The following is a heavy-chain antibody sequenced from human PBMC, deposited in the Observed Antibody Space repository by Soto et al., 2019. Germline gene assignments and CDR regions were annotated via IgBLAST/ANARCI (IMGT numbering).Heavy chain of an antibody. Sequence: QVQLQESGPGLVKPSETLSLTCTVSGGSVSSGSYYWSWIRQPPGKGLEWIGYIYYSGSTNYNPPLKRRVTISVGTSKTQFSLKLSSVTAADTAVYYCARGIEGWYQGRYYYGMDVWGQGTTVTVSS. V-gene: IGHV4-61*01. CDR2: IYYSGST. D-gene: IGHD6-19*01. J-gene: IGHJ6*02. CDR3: ARGIEGWYQGRYYYGMDV. CDR1: GGSVSSGSYY.